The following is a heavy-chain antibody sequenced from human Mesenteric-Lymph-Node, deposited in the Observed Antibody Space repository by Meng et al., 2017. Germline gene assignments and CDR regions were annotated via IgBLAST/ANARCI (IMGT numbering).Heavy chain of an antibody. D-gene: IGHD3-10*01. CDR2: VYHNGVT. V-gene: IGHV4-34*02. CDR1: GGSLSGYY. Sequence: QVQLKQWGAEVVKPSETLSSTCAVYGGSLSGYYWSWIRQPPGKGLEWMGEVYHNGVTKYSPSLRSRVVISIDTSKNQFSLNLRSVSAADTAMYYCARGGATPMIIKYWGPGTLVTVSS. J-gene: IGHJ4*02. CDR3: ARGGATPMIIKY.